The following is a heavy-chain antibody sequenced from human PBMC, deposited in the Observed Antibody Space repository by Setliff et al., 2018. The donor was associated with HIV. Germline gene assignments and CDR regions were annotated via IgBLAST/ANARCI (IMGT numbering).Heavy chain of an antibody. CDR2: MYHSGRT. D-gene: IGHD3-16*01. V-gene: IGHV4-34*01. J-gene: IGHJ4*02. CDR3: ARDLDFVWGAPAD. Sequence: SETLSLTCAVYGGSFSGYYWGWIRQPPGKGLEWIGSMYHSGRTNYNPSLESRVTTSVDTSKKQFSLRLTSVTAADAAVYFCARDLDFVWGAPADWSQGTLVTAPQ. CDR1: GGSFSGYY.